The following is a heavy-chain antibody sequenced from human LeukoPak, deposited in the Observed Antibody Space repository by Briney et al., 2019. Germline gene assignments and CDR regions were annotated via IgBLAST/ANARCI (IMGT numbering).Heavy chain of an antibody. V-gene: IGHV5-51*01. D-gene: IGHD2-15*01. J-gene: IGHJ4*02. CDR1: GYSFTSYW. Sequence: GESLKISCKGSGYSFTSYWIGWVRQMPGKGLEWMGIIYPGDSDTRYSPSFQGQVTISADKSISTAYLQWSSLKASDAAMYYCARLDCSGGSCYPFDYWGQGTLVTVSS. CDR2: IYPGDSDT. CDR3: ARLDCSGGSCYPFDY.